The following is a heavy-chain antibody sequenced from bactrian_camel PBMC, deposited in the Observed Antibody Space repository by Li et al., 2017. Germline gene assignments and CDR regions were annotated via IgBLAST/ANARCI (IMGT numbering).Heavy chain of an antibody. J-gene: IGHJ4*01. Sequence: VQLVESGGGSAQAGGSPRLSCGASGSIYGDACVGWLRQAPGKEREGVAAIDSDGIASYADSVKGRFTVSEDIAQSTLYLQMSSLKPEDTALYYCAAHPRDGYCSLRASDFPYWGQGTQVTVS. CDR1: GSIYGDAC. CDR2: IDSDGIA. CDR3: AAHPRDGYCSLRASDFPY. D-gene: IGHD3*01. V-gene: IGHV3S53*01.